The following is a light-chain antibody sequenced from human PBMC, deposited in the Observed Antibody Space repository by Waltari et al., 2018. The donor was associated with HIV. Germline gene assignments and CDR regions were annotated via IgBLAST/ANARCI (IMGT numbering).Light chain of an antibody. V-gene: IGLV4-69*01. J-gene: IGLJ3*02. CDR1: SGHSSYA. CDR3: QTWGTGIHVV. CDR2: LNRDGSH. Sequence: QLVLTQSPSASASLGASFKLTCTLSSGHSSYAIAWHQQQPEKAPRYLMRLNRDGSHTEGDAIPDRFSGSSSGAERYLIISSLQSEDESDYYCQTWGTGIHVVFGGGTKLTVL.